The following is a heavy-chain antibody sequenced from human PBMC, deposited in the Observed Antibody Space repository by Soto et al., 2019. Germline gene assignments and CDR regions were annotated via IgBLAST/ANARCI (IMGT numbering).Heavy chain of an antibody. Sequence: QVHLVESGGGVVQPGTSLRLSCAASGFTFSTYGIHWVRQAPGKGLAWVAVIWHDGSKEFYADSVKGRFTVSRHNSKNPVHLQMDSLRAEDTSVYYCERDNLNYAKGAFDIWGQGSVVTVSS. CDR2: IWHDGSKE. CDR3: ERDNLNYAKGAFDI. J-gene: IGHJ3*02. CDR1: GFTFSTYG. D-gene: IGHD1-7*01. V-gene: IGHV3-33*01.